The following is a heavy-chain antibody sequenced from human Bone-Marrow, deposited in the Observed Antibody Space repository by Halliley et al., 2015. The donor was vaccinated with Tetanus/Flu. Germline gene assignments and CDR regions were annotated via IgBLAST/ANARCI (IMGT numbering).Heavy chain of an antibody. CDR2: IRNTSPYI. CDR3: ARDRSSGWPDNWFDP. V-gene: IGHV3-21*01. Sequence: CAASGFNISNFSMNWVRQAPGKGLEWVSSIRNTSPYIYYADSVKGRFTISRDNAKNSLFLQMNSLTAEDTAVYYCARDRSSGWPDNWFDPWGQGTLVTVSS. CDR1: GFNISNFS. J-gene: IGHJ5*02. D-gene: IGHD6-19*01.